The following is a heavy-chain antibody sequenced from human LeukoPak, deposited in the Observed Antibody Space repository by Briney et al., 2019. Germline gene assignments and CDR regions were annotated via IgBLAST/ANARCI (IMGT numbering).Heavy chain of an antibody. CDR3: AVRGVDTAMDYNWFDP. V-gene: IGHV4-34*01. Sequence: SETLSLTCAVYGGSFSGYYWSWIRQPPGKGLEWIGEINHSGGTNYNPSLKSRVTISVDTSKNQFSLKLSSVTAADTAVYYCAVRGVDTAMDYNWFDPGGQGTLVTVSS. CDR1: GGSFSGYY. J-gene: IGHJ5*02. CDR2: INHSGGT. D-gene: IGHD5-18*01.